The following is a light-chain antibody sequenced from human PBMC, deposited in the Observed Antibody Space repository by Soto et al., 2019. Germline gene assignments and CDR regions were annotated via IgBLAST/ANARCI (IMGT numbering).Light chain of an antibody. CDR1: QDIATY. V-gene: IGKV1-5*03. CDR3: QHYNGYRWT. CDR2: KAS. J-gene: IGKJ1*01. Sequence: DIQMTQSPSSLSASVGNRVTITCQASQDIATYLNWYRQKPGKAPKILIYKASSLESGVPSRFSGSGSGTEFTLTISSLRPDDFATYYCQHYNGYRWTFGQGTKVDIK.